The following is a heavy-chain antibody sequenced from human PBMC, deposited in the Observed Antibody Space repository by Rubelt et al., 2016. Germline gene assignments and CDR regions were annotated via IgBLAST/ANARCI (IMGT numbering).Heavy chain of an antibody. J-gene: IGHJ4*02. Sequence: EVQLLESGGGLVQPGGSLRLSCAASGFTFSNAWMNWVRQAPGKGLEWVSYIRSSSNIIYYADSVKGRFTISRDNARNSLYLQINSLRDEDTAVYYCARDNNPYGDSYLDYWGQGTLVTVTS. V-gene: IGHV3-48*02. D-gene: IGHD4-17*01. CDR3: ARDNNPYGDSYLDY. CDR2: IRSSSNII. CDR1: GFTFSNAW.